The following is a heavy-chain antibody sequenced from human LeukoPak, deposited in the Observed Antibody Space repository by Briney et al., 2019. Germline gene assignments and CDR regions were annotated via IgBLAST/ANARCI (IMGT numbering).Heavy chain of an antibody. CDR2: INSDGSGA. Sequence: SGGSLRLSCGASGFTLSSYWMHWVRQTPGKGLVWVSRINSDGSGADYADSVKGRFTISRDNAKNTLYLQMNSLRAEDTAIYYCARDRAPPGYSDRTPYFDSWGQGTLVTVSS. J-gene: IGHJ4*02. V-gene: IGHV3-74*01. D-gene: IGHD3-22*01. CDR1: GFTLSSYW. CDR3: ARDRAPPGYSDRTPYFDS.